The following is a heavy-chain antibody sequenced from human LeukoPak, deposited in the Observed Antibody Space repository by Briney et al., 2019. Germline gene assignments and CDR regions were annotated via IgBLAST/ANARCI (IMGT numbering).Heavy chain of an antibody. D-gene: IGHD2-15*01. CDR1: GFTVSSNY. Sequence: GGSLRLSCAASGFTVSSNYMSWVRQAPGKGLEWVSVIYSGGSTYYADSVKGRYTISRDNSKNTLYLQMNSLRAEDTAVYFCARACSGGSCKHPKYYYYYGMDVWGQGTTVTVSS. J-gene: IGHJ6*02. V-gene: IGHV3-66*01. CDR2: IYSGGST. CDR3: ARACSGGSCKHPKYYYYYGMDV.